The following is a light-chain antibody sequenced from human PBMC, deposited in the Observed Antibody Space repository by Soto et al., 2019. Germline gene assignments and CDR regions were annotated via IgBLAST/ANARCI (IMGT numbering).Light chain of an antibody. J-gene: IGKJ1*01. CDR1: QSINSW. Sequence: DIQMTQSPSTLSASVGDRVTITCRASQSINSWLAWYQQKPGKAPKLLIYKASSLESGVPSRFSGSGSGTEFSPTISSLRPDDFATYYCQEYNSYWTFGQGTKVEIK. CDR3: QEYNSYWT. CDR2: KAS. V-gene: IGKV1-5*03.